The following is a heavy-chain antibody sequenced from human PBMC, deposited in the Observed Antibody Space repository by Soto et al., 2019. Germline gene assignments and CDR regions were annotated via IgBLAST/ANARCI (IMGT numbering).Heavy chain of an antibody. CDR3: AQTLGLAVAGPGRFDL. V-gene: IGHV1-69*12. J-gene: IGHJ2*01. CDR1: GGTFSRYA. CDR2: IIPMFGTA. D-gene: IGHD6-19*01. Sequence: QVQLVQSGAEVKKYGSSVKVSCKASGGTFSRYAISWVRQAPGQGLEWMGGIIPMFGTANYAQKFQGRVTITADESTSTAYMELSSLRSDDTAVYYCAQTLGLAVAGPGRFDLWGRGTLVTVSS.